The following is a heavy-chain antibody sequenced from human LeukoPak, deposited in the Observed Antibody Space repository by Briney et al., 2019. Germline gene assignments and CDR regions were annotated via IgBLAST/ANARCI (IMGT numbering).Heavy chain of an antibody. CDR3: ARRVLVGYSSWYYFDY. V-gene: IGHV5-51*01. J-gene: IGHJ4*02. CDR2: IYPGDSDT. D-gene: IGHD6-13*01. Sequence: KRGESLKISCKGSGYSFTSYWIGWVRQMPGKGLEWMGIIYPGDSDTRYSPSFQGQVTISADKSISTAYLQWSSLKASDTAMYYCARRVLVGYSSWYYFDYWGQGTLVTVSS. CDR1: GYSFTSYW.